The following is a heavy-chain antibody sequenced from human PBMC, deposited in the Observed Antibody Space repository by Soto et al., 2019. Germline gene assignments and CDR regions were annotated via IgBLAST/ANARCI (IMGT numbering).Heavy chain of an antibody. V-gene: IGHV3-13*05. J-gene: IGHJ4*02. CDR1: GFSFSDYD. Sequence: EVQLVESGGGSVPPGGSLRLSCTASGFSFSDYDMHWVRQVPGKGLEWVSTIGAARDPYYTGAVKHRFTISRENARNSMFLQMNSVTVGDTAVYYCADSWLPTSYWGRGTLVTVSS. CDR3: ADSWLPTSY. D-gene: IGHD5-12*01. CDR2: IGAARDP.